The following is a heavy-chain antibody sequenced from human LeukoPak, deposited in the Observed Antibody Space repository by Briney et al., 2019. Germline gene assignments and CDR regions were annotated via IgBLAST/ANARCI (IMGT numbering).Heavy chain of an antibody. Sequence: SETLSLTCTVSGGSISSGSYYWSWIRQPAGKGLEWIGRIYTSGSTNYNPSLKSRVTISVDTSKTQFSLKLSSVTAADTAVYYCARVASAYDEYFDYWGQGTLVTVSS. V-gene: IGHV4-61*02. D-gene: IGHD5-12*01. J-gene: IGHJ4*02. CDR3: ARVASAYDEYFDY. CDR2: IYTSGST. CDR1: GGSISSGSYY.